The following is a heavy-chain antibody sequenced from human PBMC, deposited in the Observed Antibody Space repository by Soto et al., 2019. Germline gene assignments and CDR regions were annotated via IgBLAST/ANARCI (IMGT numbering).Heavy chain of an antibody. CDR2: IIPIFGTA. J-gene: IGHJ6*02. D-gene: IGHD2-2*01. Sequence: QVQLVQSGAEVKKPGSSVKVSCKAPGGTFSSYAISWVRQAPGQGRAWMGGIIPIFGTANYAQKFQGRVTITADESTSTGYMELSSLRSEDTAVYYCARSQGGSTSLDIYYYYYYGMDVWGQGTTVTVSS. CDR1: GGTFSSYA. CDR3: ARSQGGSTSLDIYYYYYYGMDV. V-gene: IGHV1-69*01.